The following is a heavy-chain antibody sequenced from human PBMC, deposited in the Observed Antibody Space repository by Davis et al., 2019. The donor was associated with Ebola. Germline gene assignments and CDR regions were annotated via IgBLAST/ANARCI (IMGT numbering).Heavy chain of an antibody. V-gene: IGHV4-34*01. CDR3: ARRTPIAGSWGN. CDR1: GGSFSGYY. Sequence: SQTLSPTFALYGGSFSGYYWSWIRQPPGKGLEWIGEINHSGSTNYNPSLKSRVTISVDTSKNQFSLKLSSVTAADTAVYYCARRTPIAGSWGNWGQGTLVTVSS. J-gene: IGHJ4*02. CDR2: INHSGST. D-gene: IGHD6-13*01.